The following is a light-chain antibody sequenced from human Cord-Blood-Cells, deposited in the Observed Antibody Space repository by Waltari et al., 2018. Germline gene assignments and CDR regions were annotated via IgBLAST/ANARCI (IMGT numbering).Light chain of an antibody. CDR2: GAS. J-gene: IGKJ4*01. V-gene: IGKV3-20*01. Sequence: EIVLTQSPGTLSLSPGVRATLYCRASQSVSSSYLAWYQQKPGQAPRLLIYGASSRATGIPDRFSGSGSGTDFTLTISRLEPEDFAVYYCQQYGSSPLTFGGGTKVEIK. CDR1: QSVSSSY. CDR3: QQYGSSPLT.